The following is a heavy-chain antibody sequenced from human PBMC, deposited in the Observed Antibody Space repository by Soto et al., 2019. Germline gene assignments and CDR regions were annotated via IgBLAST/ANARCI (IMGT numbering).Heavy chain of an antibody. CDR3: ATQGIGVAGTDYFDY. V-gene: IGHV3-30*03. CDR1: GFIFRSYG. D-gene: IGHD6-19*01. J-gene: IGHJ4*02. Sequence: QVQLVESGGGVVQPGKSLRLSCAATGFIFRSYGVHWVRQAPGKGLEWVALISHDGNNAYYADAVNGRFTISRDNAKNTVSVQMNSLRAEDTAVYYCATQGIGVAGTDYFDYWGQGALVTVA. CDR2: ISHDGNNA.